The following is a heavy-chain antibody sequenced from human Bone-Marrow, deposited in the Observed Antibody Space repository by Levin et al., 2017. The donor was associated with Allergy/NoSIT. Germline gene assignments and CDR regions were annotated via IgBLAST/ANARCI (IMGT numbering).Heavy chain of an antibody. CDR1: GYTLSELS. D-gene: IGHD3-16*02. V-gene: IGHV1-24*01. CDR3: VNGIWENYRAYYFDY. CDR2: SDPEEDET. J-gene: IGHJ4*02. Sequence: ASVKVSCKVSGYTLSELSMHWVRQAPGRGLEWMGGSDPEEDETIYAQEVQGRVTMTEDTSTDTAYMELTILRSEDTAVYYYVNGIWENYRAYYFDYWGQGTLVTVSS.